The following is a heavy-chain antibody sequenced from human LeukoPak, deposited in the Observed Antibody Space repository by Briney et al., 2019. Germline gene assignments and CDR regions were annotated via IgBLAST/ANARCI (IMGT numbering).Heavy chain of an antibody. CDR3: ATEIQNIAGRVY. CDR2: LYHSGST. J-gene: IGHJ4*02. CDR1: DYSISSGYY. Sequence: SETLSLTCSVSDYSISSGYYWGWMRQAPGKGLEWIGNLYHSGSTYYNPSLKSPVSISVDTSKNQFSLNLSSVTAADTAVYYCATEIQNIAGRVYWGQGTLVTVSS. D-gene: IGHD6-6*01. V-gene: IGHV4-38-2*02.